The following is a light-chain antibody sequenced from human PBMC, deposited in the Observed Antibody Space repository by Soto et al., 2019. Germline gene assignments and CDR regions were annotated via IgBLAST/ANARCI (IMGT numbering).Light chain of an antibody. CDR2: RNN. Sequence: QSVLTQPPSASGTPWHRVTISFSGGISNIGSNPVYWHQHLPGTAPKLLVYRNNQRPSGVPDRFSDSKSGTSAFLAISGLRSEDEADYYCAAWDDRLSAYVFGTGTKVTVL. V-gene: IGLV1-47*01. J-gene: IGLJ1*01. CDR1: ISNIGSNP. CDR3: AAWDDRLSAYV.